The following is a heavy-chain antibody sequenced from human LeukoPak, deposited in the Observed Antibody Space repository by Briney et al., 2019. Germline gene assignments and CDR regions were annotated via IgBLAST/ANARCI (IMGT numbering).Heavy chain of an antibody. CDR3: ARIQSRIIAARPGNPAFDY. V-gene: IGHV1-18*01. Sequence: ASVKVSCKASGYTFTSYDISWVRQAPGQGLEGMGWISTYNDNTHYAQKPQGRVTMTTDTSTSTVYMELKSLRSDDTAVYYCARIQSRIIAARPGNPAFDYWGRGTLVTVSS. D-gene: IGHD6-6*01. J-gene: IGHJ4*02. CDR1: GYTFTSYD. CDR2: ISTYNDNT.